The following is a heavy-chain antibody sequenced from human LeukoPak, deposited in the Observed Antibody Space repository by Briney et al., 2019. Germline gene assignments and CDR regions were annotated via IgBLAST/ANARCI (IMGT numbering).Heavy chain of an antibody. J-gene: IGHJ4*02. CDR3: AREGDDSSGYYLFDY. CDR1: GFTFSSYA. V-gene: IGHV3-30-3*01. CDR2: ISYDGSNK. Sequence: SCAASGFTFSSYAMHWVRQAPGKGLEWVAVISYDGSNKYYADSVKGRFTISRDNSKNTLYLQMNSLRAEDTAVYYCAREGDDSSGYYLFDYWGQGTLVTVSS. D-gene: IGHD3-22*01.